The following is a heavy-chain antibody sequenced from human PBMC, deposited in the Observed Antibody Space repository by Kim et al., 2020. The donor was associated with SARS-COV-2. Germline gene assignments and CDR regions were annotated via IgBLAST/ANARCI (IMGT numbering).Heavy chain of an antibody. V-gene: IGHV1-69*13. CDR3: AGSGGSYSNLHFDY. CDR1: GGTFSSYA. CDR2: IIPIFGTA. D-gene: IGHD1-26*01. Sequence: SVKVSCKASGGTFSSYAISWVRQAPGQGLEWMGGIIPIFGTANYAQKFQGRVTITADESTSTAYMELSSLRSEDTAVYYCAGSGGSYSNLHFDYWGQGTLVTVSS. J-gene: IGHJ4*02.